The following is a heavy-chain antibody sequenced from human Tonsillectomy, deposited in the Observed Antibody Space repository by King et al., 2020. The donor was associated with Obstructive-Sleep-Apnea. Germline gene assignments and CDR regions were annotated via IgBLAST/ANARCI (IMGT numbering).Heavy chain of an antibody. CDR3: AKHYYDSSGYYEFDY. V-gene: IGHV5-51*01. CDR1: GYTFYRYW. CDR2: IYPGDSET. D-gene: IGHD3-22*01. Sequence: QLVQSGAEVRKPGESLRISCQGSGYTFYRYWIAWVRQMPGRGLEWMGFIYPGDSETRYSPSFEGQVTISADKSISTAYLQWSSLKASDTAMYYCAKHYYDSSGYYEFDYWGQGTLVTVSS. J-gene: IGHJ4*02.